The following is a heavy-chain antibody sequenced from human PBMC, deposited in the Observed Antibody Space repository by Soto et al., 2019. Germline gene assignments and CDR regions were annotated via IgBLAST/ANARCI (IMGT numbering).Heavy chain of an antibody. J-gene: IGHJ3*02. CDR1: GFTFTSSA. CDR2: IVVGSGNT. Sequence: ASVKVSCKASGFTFTSSAVQWVRQARGQRLEWIGWIVVGSGNTNYAQKFQERVTITRDMSTSTAYMELSSLRSEDTAVYYCAAAALGRIQLLNAFDIWGQGTMVTVSS. D-gene: IGHD5-18*01. V-gene: IGHV1-58*01. CDR3: AAAALGRIQLLNAFDI.